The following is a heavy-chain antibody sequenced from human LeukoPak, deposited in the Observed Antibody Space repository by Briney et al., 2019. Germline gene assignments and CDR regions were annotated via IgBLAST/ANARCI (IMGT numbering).Heavy chain of an antibody. CDR3: ARVWGYRNGFDY. Sequence: GGSLRLSCAASGFTFSSYSMNWVRQAPGKGLEWVSYISSSSGTIYYADSVKGRFTISRDNAKNSLYLQMNSLRDEDTAVHYCARVWGYRNGFDYWGQGTLVTVSS. D-gene: IGHD5-12*01. V-gene: IGHV3-48*02. J-gene: IGHJ4*02. CDR2: ISSSSGTI. CDR1: GFTFSSYS.